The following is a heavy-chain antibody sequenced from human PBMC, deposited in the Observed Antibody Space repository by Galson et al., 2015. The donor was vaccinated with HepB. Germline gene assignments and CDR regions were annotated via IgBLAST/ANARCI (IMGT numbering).Heavy chain of an antibody. V-gene: IGHV3-33*08. Sequence: SLRLSCAASGFIFSNYGMHWVRQAPGKGLEWVAVIWYDGSNRYYADSVKGRFTISRDYSKDTLYLQMNNLRAEDTAVYYCTRDRCSGSYCFDYWGQGTLVTVSS. CDR1: GFIFSNYG. CDR2: IWYDGSNR. D-gene: IGHD1-26*01. CDR3: TRDRCSGSYCFDY. J-gene: IGHJ4*02.